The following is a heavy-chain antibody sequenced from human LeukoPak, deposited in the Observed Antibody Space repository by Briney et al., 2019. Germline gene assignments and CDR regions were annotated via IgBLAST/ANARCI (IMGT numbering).Heavy chain of an antibody. V-gene: IGHV1-46*01. CDR1: GYTFTSYY. CDR3: ARDESSSSSSSSSYFDY. CDR2: INPSGGST. D-gene: IGHD6-6*01. J-gene: IGHJ4*02. Sequence: ASVKVSCKASGYTFTSYYMHWVRQAPGQGLEWMGIINPSGGSTSYAQKFQGRVTMTRDTSTSTVYMELSSLRSEDTAVYYCARDESSSSSSSSSYFDYWGQETLVTVSS.